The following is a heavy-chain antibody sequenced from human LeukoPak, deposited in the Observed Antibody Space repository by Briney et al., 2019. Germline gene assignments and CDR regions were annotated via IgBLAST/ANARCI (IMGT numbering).Heavy chain of an antibody. CDR1: GFG. J-gene: IGHJ4*02. V-gene: IGHV3-33*06. CDR3: AKDLMGEGHF. CDR2: IWYDGSNK. D-gene: IGHD1-26*01. Sequence: GRSLRLSCAASGFGMHWVRQAPGKGLEWVAIIWYDGSNKYYSDSVKGRFTISRDNSKNTLYLQMNSLRAEDTAVYYCAKDLMGEGHFWGQGTLVTVSS.